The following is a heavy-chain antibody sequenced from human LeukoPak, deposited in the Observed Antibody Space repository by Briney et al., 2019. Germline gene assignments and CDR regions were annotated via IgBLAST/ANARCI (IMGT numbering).Heavy chain of an antibody. CDR3: ATPSRGIAPIYGMDV. D-gene: IGHD6-13*01. V-gene: IGHV1-2*04. Sequence: GASVKVSCKASGYTFTDYYMYWVRQAPGQGLEWMGWINPNSGGTNYAQKFQGWVTMTRDTSISTAYMELSRLRSDDTAVYYCATPSRGIAPIYGMDVWGQGTTVTVSS. J-gene: IGHJ6*02. CDR2: INPNSGGT. CDR1: GYTFTDYY.